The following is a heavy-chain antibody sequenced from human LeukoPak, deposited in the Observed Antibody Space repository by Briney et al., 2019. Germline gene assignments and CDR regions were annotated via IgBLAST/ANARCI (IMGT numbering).Heavy chain of an antibody. V-gene: IGHV4-4*07. J-gene: IGHJ4*02. D-gene: IGHD6-13*01. Sequence: KTSETLSLTCTVSGGSISSYYWSWIRQPAGKGLEWIGRIYTSGSTNYNPSLKSRVTMSVDTSKNQFSLKLSPVTAADTAVYYCARSSSSWYLPTIDYWGQGTLVTVSS. CDR2: IYTSGST. CDR1: GGSISSYY. CDR3: ARSSSSWYLPTIDY.